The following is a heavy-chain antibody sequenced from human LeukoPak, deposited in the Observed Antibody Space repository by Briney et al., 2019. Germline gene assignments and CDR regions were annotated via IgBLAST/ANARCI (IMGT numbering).Heavy chain of an antibody. J-gene: IGHJ5*01. D-gene: IGHD6-19*01. CDR3: ARPHVRFGQWLVPNWFDP. CDR2: MNPNSGNT. Sequence: ASVKVSCKASGYTFTSYDINWVRQATGQGLEWMGWMNPNSGNTGYAQKFQGRVTMTRNTSISTAYMELSSLRSEDTAVYYCARPHVRFGQWLVPNWFDPWGQGTMVTVSS. CDR1: GYTFTSYD. V-gene: IGHV1-8*01.